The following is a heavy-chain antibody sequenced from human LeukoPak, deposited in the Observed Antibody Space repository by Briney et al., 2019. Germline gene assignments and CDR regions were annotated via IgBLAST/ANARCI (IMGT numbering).Heavy chain of an antibody. D-gene: IGHD2-8*01. CDR3: YGANAEH. J-gene: IGHJ1*01. CDR1: GFTFSSYS. V-gene: IGHV3-74*01. CDR2: INTDGSST. Sequence: GGSLRLSCAASGFTFSSYSMNWVRQAPGKGLEWVSGINTDGSSTSYADSVKGRFTISRDNAKNTLYLQMNSLRAEDTAVYYCYGANAEHWGQGTPVTVSS.